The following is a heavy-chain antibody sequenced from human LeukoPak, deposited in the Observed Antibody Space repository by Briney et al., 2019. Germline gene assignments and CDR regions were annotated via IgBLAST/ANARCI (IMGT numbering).Heavy chain of an antibody. CDR1: GYTFTGYY. CDR2: INPNSGGT. Sequence: ASVKVSCKASGYTFTGYYMHWVRQAPGQGPEWMGWINPNSGGTSYAQKFQGRVTMTRDTSISTAYMELSRLRSDDTAVYYCARDLGDCSGGSCYSKYYYYGMDVWGQGTTVTVSS. D-gene: IGHD2-15*01. CDR3: ARDLGDCSGGSCYSKYYYYGMDV. V-gene: IGHV1-2*02. J-gene: IGHJ6*02.